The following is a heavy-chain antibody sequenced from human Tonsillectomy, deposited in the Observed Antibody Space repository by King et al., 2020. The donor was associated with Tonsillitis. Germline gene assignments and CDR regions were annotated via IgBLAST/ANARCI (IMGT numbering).Heavy chain of an antibody. V-gene: IGHV4-59*08. CDR3: ARYGQLRGAFDV. Sequence: QLQESGPGLLKPSETLSLTCTVSGGSISSYYWSWIRQPPGKGLEWIGYIYYSGSTNYNPSLKSRVTISVDTPKNQFSLKLRSVTAADTAVYYCARYGQLRGAFDVWGQGTMVTVSS. D-gene: IGHD5-24*01. CDR2: IYYSGST. J-gene: IGHJ3*01. CDR1: GGSISSYY.